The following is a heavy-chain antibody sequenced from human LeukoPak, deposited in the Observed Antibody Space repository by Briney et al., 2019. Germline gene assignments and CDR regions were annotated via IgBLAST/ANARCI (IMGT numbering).Heavy chain of an antibody. CDR2: INHSGST. V-gene: IGHV4-34*01. CDR1: GGSFSGYY. J-gene: IGHJ5*02. Sequence: PSETLSLTCAVYGGSFSGYYWSWIRQPPGKGLEWIGEINHSGSTNYNPSLKSRVTISVDTSKNQLSLKLSSVTAADTAVYYCARPGAQQLFDPWGQGTLVTVSS. D-gene: IGHD5-24*01. CDR3: ARPGAQQLFDP.